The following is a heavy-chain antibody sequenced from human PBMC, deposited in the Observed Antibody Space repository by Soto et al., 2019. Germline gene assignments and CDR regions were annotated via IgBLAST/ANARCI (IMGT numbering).Heavy chain of an antibody. CDR2: IYHSGST. J-gene: IGHJ4*02. D-gene: IGHD2-2*01. CDR3: AGVRIGTRRDY. CDR1: GGSISSGGYS. Sequence: QLQLQESGSGLVKPSQTLSLTCAVSGGSISSGGYSWSWIRQPPGKGLEWIGYIYHSGSTYYNPSLKSRVTISVDMSKNQFSLKLSSVTAADTAVYYCAGVRIGTRRDYWGQGTLVTVSS. V-gene: IGHV4-30-2*01.